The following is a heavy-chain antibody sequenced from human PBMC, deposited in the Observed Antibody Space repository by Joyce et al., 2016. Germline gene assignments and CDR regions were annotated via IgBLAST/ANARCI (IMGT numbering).Heavy chain of an antibody. V-gene: IGHV4-34*01. CDR2: INNSVFT. Sequence: QVQLQQWGAGLLKPSETLSLTCAVSGGPFRGFFWTWVRQPPGKGLEWIGYINNSVFTNYNPSLKTRVTFSVDTSKNQFSLKLTSLSAADTAVYYCARSQWLAPLMYWGQGTPVTVSS. J-gene: IGHJ4*02. CDR1: GGPFRGFF. D-gene: IGHD6-19*01. CDR3: ARSQWLAPLMY.